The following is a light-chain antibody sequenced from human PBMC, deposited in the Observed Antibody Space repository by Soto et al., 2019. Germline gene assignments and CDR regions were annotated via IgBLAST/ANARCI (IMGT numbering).Light chain of an antibody. Sequence: EIVVTQSPAMLSVSPGERATLSCRASQSVGSNLAWYQQKPGQAPRLLIYGASTRATGVPDRFSGSGSGTDFTLTISSLQSGDFGIYYCQQYGTFGQGTKVEVK. J-gene: IGKJ1*01. V-gene: IGKV3-15*01. CDR3: QQYGT. CDR2: GAS. CDR1: QSVGSN.